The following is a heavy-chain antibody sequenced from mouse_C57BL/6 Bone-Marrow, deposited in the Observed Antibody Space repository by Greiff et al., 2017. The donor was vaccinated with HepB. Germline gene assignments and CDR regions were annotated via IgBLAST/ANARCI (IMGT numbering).Heavy chain of an antibody. Sequence: VQLVESGPGLVAPSQSLSITCTVSGFSLTSYAISWVRQPPGKGLEWLGVIWTGGGTNYNSALKSRLSISKDNSKSQVFLKMNSLQTDDTARYYCARASTMITTGYFDVWGTGTTVTVSS. CDR1: GFSLTSYA. J-gene: IGHJ1*03. CDR3: ARASTMITTGYFDV. V-gene: IGHV2-9-1*01. CDR2: IWTGGGT. D-gene: IGHD2-4*01.